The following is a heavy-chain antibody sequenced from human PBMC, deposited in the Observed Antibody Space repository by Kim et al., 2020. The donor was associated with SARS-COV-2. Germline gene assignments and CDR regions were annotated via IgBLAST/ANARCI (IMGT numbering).Heavy chain of an antibody. D-gene: IGHD3-10*01. CDR2: IIPILGIA. Sequence: SVKVSCKASGGTFSSYAISWVRQAPGQGLEWMGRIIPILGIANYAQKFQGRVTITADKSTSTAYMELSSLRSEDTAVCYCARDLGFGELLPGSLAGWFDPWGQGTLVTVSS. CDR3: ARDLGFGELLPGSLAGWFDP. CDR1: GGTFSSYA. J-gene: IGHJ5*02. V-gene: IGHV1-69*04.